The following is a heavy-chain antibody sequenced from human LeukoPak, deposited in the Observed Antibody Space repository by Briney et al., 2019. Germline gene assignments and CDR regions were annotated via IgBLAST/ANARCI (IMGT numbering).Heavy chain of an antibody. CDR3: ARDRLGDYFDY. J-gene: IGHJ4*02. D-gene: IGHD3-16*01. V-gene: IGHV4-30-4*01. CDR1: GGSISSGDYY. CDR2: IYYSGST. Sequence: SETLSLTCTVSGGSISSGDYYWSWIRQPPGKGLEWIGYIYYSGSTYYNPSLKSRVTISVDTSKNQFSLKLSSVTAADTAVYYRARDRLGDYFDYWGQGTLVTVSS.